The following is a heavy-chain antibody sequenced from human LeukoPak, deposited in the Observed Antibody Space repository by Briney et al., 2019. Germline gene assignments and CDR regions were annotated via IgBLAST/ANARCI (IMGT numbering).Heavy chain of an antibody. J-gene: IGHJ3*01. V-gene: IGHV4-4*07. CDR2: IYLTGTT. Sequence: SETLSLTCSVSGGSISSYYWSWIRQPAGKGLEWIGRIYLTGTTNYNPSLQSRVTMSVDTSKYQFSLELSSVTAADTAVYYCARGSSSSWYSFDFWGQGTVVTVSS. CDR3: ARGSSSSWYSFDF. D-gene: IGHD6-13*01. CDR1: GGSISSYY.